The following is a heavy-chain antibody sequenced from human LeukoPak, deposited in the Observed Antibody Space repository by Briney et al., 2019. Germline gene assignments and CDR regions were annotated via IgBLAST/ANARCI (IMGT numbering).Heavy chain of an antibody. CDR1: GYTFTGYY. CDR3: ARDIVVVPAAPSQPDY. J-gene: IGHJ4*02. CDR2: INPNSGGT. Sequence: ASVKVSCKASGYTFTGYYMHWVRQAPGQGLEWMGWINPNSGGTNYAQKFQGRVTMTRDTSISTAYMELSTLRSDDTAVYYCARDIVVVPAAPSQPDYWGQGTLVTVSS. D-gene: IGHD2-2*01. V-gene: IGHV1-2*02.